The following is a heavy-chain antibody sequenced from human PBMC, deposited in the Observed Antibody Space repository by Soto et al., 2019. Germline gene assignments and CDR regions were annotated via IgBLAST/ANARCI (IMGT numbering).Heavy chain of an antibody. D-gene: IGHD1-26*01. J-gene: IGHJ5*02. CDR3: ARGEDDPDWFEP. CDR2: INAGNGNT. Sequence: ASVKVSCKASGYTFTSYAMHWVRQAPGQRLEWMGWINAGNGNTKYSQKFQGRVTITRDTSASTAYMELSSLRSEDTAVYYCARGEDDPDWFEPWGQGTLVTVSS. CDR1: GYTFTSYA. V-gene: IGHV1-3*01.